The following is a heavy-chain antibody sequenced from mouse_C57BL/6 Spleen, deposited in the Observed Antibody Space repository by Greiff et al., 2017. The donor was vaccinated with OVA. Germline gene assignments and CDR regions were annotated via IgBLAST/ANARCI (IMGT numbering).Heavy chain of an antibody. J-gene: IGHJ4*01. CDR2: INPNNGGT. Sequence: EVQLVESGPELVKPGASVKMSCKASGYTFTDYNMHWVKQSHGKSLEWIGYINPNNGGTSYNQKFKGKATLTVNKSSSTAYMELRSLTSEDSAVYYCAREGITTVVGDWGQGTSVTVSS. V-gene: IGHV1-22*01. CDR3: AREGITTVVGD. D-gene: IGHD1-1*01. CDR1: GYTFTDYN.